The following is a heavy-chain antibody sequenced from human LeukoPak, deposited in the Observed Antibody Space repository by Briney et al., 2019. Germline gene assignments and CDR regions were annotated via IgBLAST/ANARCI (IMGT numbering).Heavy chain of an antibody. V-gene: IGHV1-18*01. Sequence: ASVKVSXKASGYTFTSYGISWVRQAPGQGLEWMGWISAYNGNTNYAQKLQGRVTMTTDTSTSTAYMELSSLRSEDTAVYYCARDWASSTSSNWFDPWGQGTLVTVSS. CDR1: GYTFTSYG. CDR2: ISAYNGNT. J-gene: IGHJ5*02. D-gene: IGHD2-2*01. CDR3: ARDWASSTSSNWFDP.